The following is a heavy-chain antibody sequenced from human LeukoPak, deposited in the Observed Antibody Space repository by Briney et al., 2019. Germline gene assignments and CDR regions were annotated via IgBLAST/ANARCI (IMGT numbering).Heavy chain of an antibody. CDR1: GFTFGDYA. V-gene: IGHV3-49*04. Sequence: GGSLRLSCTASGFTFGDYAMSWVRQAPGKGLEWVGFIRSKAYGGTTEYAASVKGRFTISRDDSKSIAYLRMNSLKTEDTAVYYCTLYYYDSSGYYSNYFDYWGQGTLVTVSS. CDR2: IRSKAYGGTT. D-gene: IGHD3-22*01. J-gene: IGHJ4*02. CDR3: TLYYYDSSGYYSNYFDY.